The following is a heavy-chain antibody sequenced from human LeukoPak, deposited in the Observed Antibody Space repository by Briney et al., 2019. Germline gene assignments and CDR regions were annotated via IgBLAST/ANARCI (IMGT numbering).Heavy chain of an antibody. CDR1: GYSISNGYY. CDR2: IYHSGRT. J-gene: IGHJ5*02. Sequence: SETLSLTCTVSGYSISNGYYWGWMRQPPGKGLEWIGSIYHSGRTHYNPSLKSRVIISVDTSKNYFSLKLSSVTAADTAVYYCARRAGYSSSWFWFDPWGQGTLVTVSS. D-gene: IGHD6-13*01. CDR3: ARRAGYSSSWFWFDP. V-gene: IGHV4-38-2*02.